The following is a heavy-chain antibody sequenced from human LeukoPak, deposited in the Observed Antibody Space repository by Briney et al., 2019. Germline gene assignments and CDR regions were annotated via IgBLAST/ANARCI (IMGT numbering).Heavy chain of an antibody. J-gene: IGHJ4*02. CDR1: GGSISSSSYY. V-gene: IGHV4-39*01. CDR3: ARLVDSNGYYDGTFDY. Sequence: PSEALSLTCTVSGGSISSSSYYWGWIRQPPGTGLEWIGSIYYSGSTYYNPSLKSRVTISVDTSKNQFSLKLSPVTAADTAVYYCARLVDSNGYYDGTFDYWGQGTLVTVSS. D-gene: IGHD3-22*01. CDR2: IYYSGST.